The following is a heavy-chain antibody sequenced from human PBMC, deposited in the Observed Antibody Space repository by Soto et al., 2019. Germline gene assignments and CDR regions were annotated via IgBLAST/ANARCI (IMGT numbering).Heavy chain of an antibody. CDR2: LNGSGGST. V-gene: IGHV3-23*01. J-gene: IGHJ4*02. Sequence: QPGWSLRLSCSASVFTFSNYAMTWFRQAPGKGLEWVSGLNGSGGSTSSADSVKGRFAISRDNSKNTLYLQMNSLRDGDTAVYYCARGFSAGKGSPPDYRGQGTLVTVSS. D-gene: IGHD3-10*01. CDR3: ARGFSAGKGSPPDY. CDR1: VFTFSNYA.